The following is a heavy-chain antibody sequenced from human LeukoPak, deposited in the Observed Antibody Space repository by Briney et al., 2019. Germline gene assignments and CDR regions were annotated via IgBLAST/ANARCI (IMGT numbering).Heavy chain of an antibody. J-gene: IGHJ5*02. CDR2: VSSSGSTI. V-gene: IGHV3-11*04. D-gene: IGHD5-18*01. CDR1: GFTFSDYY. CDR3: ARDGHTAMVRGWFDP. Sequence: PGGSLRLSCAASGFTFSDYYMSWIRQAPGKGLEWVSYVSSSGSTIYYADSVKGRFTISRDNAKNSLYLQMNSLRAEDTAVYYCARDGHTAMVRGWFDPWGQGTLVTVSS.